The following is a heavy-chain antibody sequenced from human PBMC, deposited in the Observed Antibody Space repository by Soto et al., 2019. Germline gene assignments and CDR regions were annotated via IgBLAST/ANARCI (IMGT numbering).Heavy chain of an antibody. D-gene: IGHD1-1*01. Sequence: QVQLVQSGAEVKKPGASVKVSCKASGYTFTSYAMHWVRQAPGQRLEWMGWINAGNGNTKYSQKFQGRVTITRDTSASTAYMELSSLRSEDTAVYYCARDRERIEGYYYYMDVWGKGTTVTVSS. CDR2: INAGNGNT. CDR3: ARDRERIEGYYYYMDV. J-gene: IGHJ6*03. V-gene: IGHV1-3*01. CDR1: GYTFTSYA.